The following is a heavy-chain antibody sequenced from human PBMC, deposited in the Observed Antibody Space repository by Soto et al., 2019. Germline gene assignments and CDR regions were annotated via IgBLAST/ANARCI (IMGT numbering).Heavy chain of an antibody. CDR2: INSDGSST. J-gene: IGHJ6*02. Sequence: LRLSCAVSGSTFSNDWMHWVRQAPGKGLVWVSHINSDGSSTNYADFVKGRFTIARDNAKNTVYLQMNSLRAEDTAVYYCARDRSYSLDVWGQGATVTVSS. CDR1: GSTFSNDW. V-gene: IGHV3-74*01. CDR3: ARDRSYSLDV.